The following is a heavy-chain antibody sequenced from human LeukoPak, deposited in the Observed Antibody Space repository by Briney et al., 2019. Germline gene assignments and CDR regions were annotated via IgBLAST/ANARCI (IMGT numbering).Heavy chain of an antibody. V-gene: IGHV3-30*18. CDR2: MSYDGSNK. CDR1: GFTFSSYG. D-gene: IGHD4-17*01. CDR3: AKDQGGDYDYYYYGMDV. Sequence: GRSLRLSCAASGFTFSSYGMHWVRQAPGKGLEWVAVMSYDGSNKYYADSVKGRFTISRDNSKNTLYLQMNSLRAEDTAVYYCAKDQGGDYDYYYYGMDVWGQGTTVTVSS. J-gene: IGHJ6*02.